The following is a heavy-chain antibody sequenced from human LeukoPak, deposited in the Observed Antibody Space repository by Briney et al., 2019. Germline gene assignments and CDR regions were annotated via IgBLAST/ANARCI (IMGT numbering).Heavy chain of an antibody. CDR3: ASSKPGYSSGLVGY. J-gene: IGHJ4*02. CDR2: ISYIGST. Sequence: SETLSLTCTVSGDSISNYYWSWVRQPPGKGLEWLGHISYIGSTNYNPSLNSRVTISVDTSKNQFSLRLSSVTAADTAVYFCASSKPGYSSGLVGYWGQGTLVTVSS. D-gene: IGHD6-19*01. CDR1: GDSISNYY. V-gene: IGHV4-59*01.